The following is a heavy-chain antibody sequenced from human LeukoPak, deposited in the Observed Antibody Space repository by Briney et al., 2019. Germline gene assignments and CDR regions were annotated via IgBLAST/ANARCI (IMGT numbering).Heavy chain of an antibody. D-gene: IGHD2-21*02. Sequence: SVKVSCKASVGGFLSYPISWVRQGPGQGLEWMGEFTPIFATANYAQKFQGRVTISTDDSTGTAYMELSSLTSDDTAVYYCAKTVMVTALPHYFADWGQGSLVTVSS. CDR1: VGGFLSYP. CDR2: FTPIFATA. J-gene: IGHJ4*02. V-gene: IGHV1-69*05. CDR3: AKTVMVTALPHYFAD.